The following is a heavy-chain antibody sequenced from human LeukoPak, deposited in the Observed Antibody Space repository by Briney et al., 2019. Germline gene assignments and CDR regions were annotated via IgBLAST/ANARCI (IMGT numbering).Heavy chain of an antibody. CDR2: ISYDGSNK. CDR1: GFTFSNYP. CDR3: ARSGGRGINDY. Sequence: GGSLRLCCAASGFTFSNYPMHWVRQAPGKGLEWVAVISYDGSNKYYADSVKGRFTISRDNSKNTLYLQMNSLRAEDTAVYYCARSGGRGINDYWGQGTLVTVSS. J-gene: IGHJ4*02. V-gene: IGHV3-30-3*01. D-gene: IGHD3-16*01.